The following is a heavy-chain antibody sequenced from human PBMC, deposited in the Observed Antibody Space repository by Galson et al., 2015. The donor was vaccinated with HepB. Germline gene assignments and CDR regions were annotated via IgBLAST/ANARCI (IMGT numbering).Heavy chain of an antibody. CDR1: GFTVSTSY. Sequence: SLRLSCAASGFTVSTSYMNWVRQAPGKGLEWVSIISGGGSTYYADSVKGRFTISRHDSKNTLYLQMNSLRAEDTAVYYCARDVLIDYADYVPVYWGQGTLVTVSS. J-gene: IGHJ4*02. CDR3: ARDVLIDYADYVPVY. V-gene: IGHV3-53*04. D-gene: IGHD4-17*01. CDR2: ISGGGST.